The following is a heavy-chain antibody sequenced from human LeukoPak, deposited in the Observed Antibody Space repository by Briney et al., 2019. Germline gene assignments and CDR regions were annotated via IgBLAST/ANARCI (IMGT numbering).Heavy chain of an antibody. CDR3: AREVVVVAAATLSYYYGMDV. CDR2: ISYDGSNK. V-gene: IGHV3-30-3*01. CDR1: GFTFSSYA. J-gene: IGHJ6*02. D-gene: IGHD2-15*01. Sequence: GSLRLSCAASGFTFSSYAMHWVRQAPGKGLEWVAVISYDGSNKYYADSVKGRFTISRDNSKNTLYLQMNSLRAEDTAVYYCAREVVVVAAATLSYYYGMDVWGQGTTVTVSS.